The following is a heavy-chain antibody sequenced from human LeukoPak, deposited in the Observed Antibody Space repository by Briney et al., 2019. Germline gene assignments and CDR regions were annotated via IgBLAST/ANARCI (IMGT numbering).Heavy chain of an antibody. Sequence: GGSVRLSCAASGFTFDDYDMHWVRQAPGEGLEWVSGISWISGSIGYADSAKDRITISRDNGKNSLYLQMNSLKAEDTALYYCAKDTGYYYDSSNYWVWGQGTLVTVSS. CDR2: ISWISGSI. J-gene: IGHJ4*02. CDR1: GFTFDDYD. D-gene: IGHD3-22*01. CDR3: AKDTGYYYDSSNYWV. V-gene: IGHV3-9*01.